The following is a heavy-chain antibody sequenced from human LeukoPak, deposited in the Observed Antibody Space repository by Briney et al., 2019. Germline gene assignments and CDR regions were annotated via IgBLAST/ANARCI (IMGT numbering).Heavy chain of an antibody. D-gene: IGHD2-2*01. V-gene: IGHV4-59*01. CDR2: IYYSGST. CDR1: GGSISSYY. Sequence: SETLSLTCTVSGGSISSYYWSWIRQPPGKGLEWIGYIYYSGSTNYNPSLKSRVTISVDTSKNQFSPKLSSVTAADTAVYYCARGRYCSSSSCPWYYYYGMDVWGQGTTVTVSS. J-gene: IGHJ6*02. CDR3: ARGRYCSSSSCPWYYYYGMDV.